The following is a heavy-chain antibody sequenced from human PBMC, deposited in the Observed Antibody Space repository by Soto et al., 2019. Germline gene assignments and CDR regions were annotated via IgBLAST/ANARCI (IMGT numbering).Heavy chain of an antibody. CDR2: ISRTSSTI. CDR1: GFLFSSFD. CDR3: ARDYSSYGPFDY. J-gene: IGHJ4*02. Sequence: SLRLSCAASGFLFSSFDMTWVRQAPGKGLEWVSYISRTSSTIYYADSVKGRFTISRDNAKNSLYLQMNSLRAEDTAVYYCARDYSSYGPFDYWGQGTLVTVSS. V-gene: IGHV3-48*01. D-gene: IGHD5-18*01.